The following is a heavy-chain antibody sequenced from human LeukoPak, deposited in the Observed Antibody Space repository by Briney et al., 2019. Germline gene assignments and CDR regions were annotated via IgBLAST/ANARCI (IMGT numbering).Heavy chain of an antibody. V-gene: IGHV3-7*01. Sequence: PGGSLRLSCALSGFTFRHYRMHWAPDAPGEGLEWGANISQDGGVEDYVDSVKCRFNISRDNAKNSLYLQMSSMRAEETGVYYCVRDGGATWQYVSFDIWGQGAKVTVSS. CDR2: ISQDGGVE. CDR3: VRDGGATWQYVSFDI. D-gene: IGHD2-15*01. J-gene: IGHJ3*02. CDR1: GFTFRHYR.